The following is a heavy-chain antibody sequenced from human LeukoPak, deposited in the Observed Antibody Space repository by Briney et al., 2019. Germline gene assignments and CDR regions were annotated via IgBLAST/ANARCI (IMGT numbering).Heavy chain of an antibody. D-gene: IGHD3-22*01. J-gene: IGHJ3*02. Sequence: GGSLRLSCAASGFTFSSYWMSWVRQAPGKGLEWVASIKQDGSEKYYVDSVKGRFTISRDNAKNSLYLQMNSLRAEDTAVYYCARVTYYDNPAFDIWGQGTMVTVSS. V-gene: IGHV3-7*01. CDR2: IKQDGSEK. CDR3: ARVTYYDNPAFDI. CDR1: GFTFSSYW.